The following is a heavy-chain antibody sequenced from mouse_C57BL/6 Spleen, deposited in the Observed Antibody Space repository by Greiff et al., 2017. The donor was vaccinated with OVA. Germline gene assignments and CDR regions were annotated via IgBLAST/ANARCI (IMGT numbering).Heavy chain of an antibody. Sequence: VQLKESGPELVKPGASVKISCKASGYSFTDYNMNWVKQSNGKSLEWIGVINPNYGTTSYNQKFKGKATFTVDQSSSTAYMQLNSLTSEDSAVYYCARNYGSTLAWFAYWGQGTLVTVSA. CDR3: ARNYGSTLAWFAY. D-gene: IGHD1-1*01. CDR2: INPNYGTT. J-gene: IGHJ3*01. V-gene: IGHV1-39*01. CDR1: GYSFTDYN.